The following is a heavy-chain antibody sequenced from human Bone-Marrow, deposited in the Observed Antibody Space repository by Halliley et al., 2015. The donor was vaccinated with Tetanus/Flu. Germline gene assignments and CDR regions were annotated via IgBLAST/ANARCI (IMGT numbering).Heavy chain of an antibody. CDR2: IYHSGTT. CDR1: GSSISSNNW. V-gene: IGHV4-4*02. J-gene: IGHJ4*02. CDR3: ARLSGNVLSTSLEDAYFDY. D-gene: IGHD3-10*01. Sequence: TLSLTCAVSGSSISSNNWWSWVRQPPGKGLEWIGEIYHSGTTNYNPSLKSRVSISLDKSKNQLSLSLSSVTAADTAVYYCARLSGNVLSTSLEDAYFDYWGQGSLVIVSS.